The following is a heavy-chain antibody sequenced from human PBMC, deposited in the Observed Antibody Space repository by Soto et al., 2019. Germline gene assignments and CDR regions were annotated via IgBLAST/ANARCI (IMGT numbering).Heavy chain of an antibody. D-gene: IGHD1-1*01. V-gene: IGHV2-5*02. CDR2: IYWDDDK. CDR3: GHRVYTTGPYGMDV. CDR1: GFSLRTSGVG. J-gene: IGHJ6*02. Sequence: QITLKESGPTLVKPTQTLTLTCTFSGFSLRTSGVGVGWIRQPPGKALEWLALIYWDDDKRYSPSLKTRLTITKDASRNQEVLTMTNMDPVDTATYYCGHRVYTTGPYGMDVWGQGTTVTVSS.